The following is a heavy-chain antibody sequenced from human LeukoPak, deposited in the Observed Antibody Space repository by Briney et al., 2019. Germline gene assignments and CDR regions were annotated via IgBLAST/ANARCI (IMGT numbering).Heavy chain of an antibody. CDR3: ARDVNRDNYDSSAYDI. Sequence: SETLSLTCTVSGYSINSGYYWGWIRQPPGKGLEWIASIYHSGSTYYNPSLKSRVTISVDTSKNQFSLKLSSVTAADTAVYYCARDVNRDNYDSSAYDIWGQGTMVTVSS. V-gene: IGHV4-38-2*02. D-gene: IGHD3-22*01. CDR2: IYHSGST. J-gene: IGHJ3*02. CDR1: GYSINSGYY.